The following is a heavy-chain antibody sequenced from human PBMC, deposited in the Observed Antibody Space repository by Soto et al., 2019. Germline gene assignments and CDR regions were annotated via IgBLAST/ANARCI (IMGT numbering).Heavy chain of an antibody. CDR3: AKDLHISGRDYYYGMDV. V-gene: IGHV3-23*01. CDR1: GFTFSSYA. J-gene: IGHJ6*02. Sequence: EVQLLESGGGLVQPGGSLRLSCAASGFTFSSYAMSWVRQAPGKGLEWVSAISGSGGSTYYADSVKGRFTISRDNSKNTLYLQMNSLRAEDTAVYYCAKDLHISGRDYYYGMDVWGQGTTVTVSS. CDR2: ISGSGGST. D-gene: IGHD3-3*02.